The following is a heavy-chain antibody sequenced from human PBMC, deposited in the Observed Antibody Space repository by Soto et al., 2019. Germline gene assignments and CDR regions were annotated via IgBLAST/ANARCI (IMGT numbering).Heavy chain of an antibody. CDR3: AREGLEAWHDILIPQRYYYYMDV. V-gene: IGHV1-18*01. J-gene: IGHJ6*03. D-gene: IGHD3-9*01. CDR2: ISAYNGNT. Sequence: GASVKVSCKASGYTFTSYGISWVRQAPGQGLEWMGWISAYNGNTNYAQKLQGRVTMTTDTSTSTAYMELRSLRSDDTAVYYCAREGLEAWHDILIPQRYYYYMDVWGKGTTVTVSS. CDR1: GYTFTSYG.